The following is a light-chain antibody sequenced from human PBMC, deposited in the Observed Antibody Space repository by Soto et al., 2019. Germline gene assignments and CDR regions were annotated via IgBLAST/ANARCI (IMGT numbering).Light chain of an antibody. CDR2: DVI. Sequence: HSVLTQPGSVAGSPVQSITISCTGTSSDVGGYNSVSWYQQHPGKAPKLMIYDVINRPSGVSNRFSGSKAGNTASLTISGLQAEDESDYYCSSYRRSSTVVFATGPTVTVL. J-gene: IGLJ1*01. V-gene: IGLV2-14*01. CDR1: SSDVGGYNS. CDR3: SSYRRSSTVV.